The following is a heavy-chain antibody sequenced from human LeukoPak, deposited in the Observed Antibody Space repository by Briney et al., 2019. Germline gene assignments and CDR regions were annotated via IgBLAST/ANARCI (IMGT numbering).Heavy chain of an antibody. J-gene: IGHJ4*02. CDR2: ISSNGGST. D-gene: IGHD1-26*01. V-gene: IGHV3-64*01. CDR3: ARVIVGAYAIDY. Sequence: GGSLRLSCAASGFTFSSYAMHWVRQAPGKGLEYVSAISSNGGSTYYANSVKGRFTISRDNSKNTLYLQMGSLRAEDMAVYYCARVIVGAYAIDYWGQGTLVTVSS. CDR1: GFTFSSYA.